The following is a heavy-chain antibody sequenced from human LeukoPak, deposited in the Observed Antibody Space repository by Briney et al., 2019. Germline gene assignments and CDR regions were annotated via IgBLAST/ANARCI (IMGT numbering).Heavy chain of an antibody. J-gene: IGHJ6*02. CDR3: AKVYVTSSGWYVGYYYGMDV. CDR2: ISYDGSNK. Sequence: GGSLRLSCAASGFTFSSYGMHWVRQAPGKGLEWVAVISYDGSNKYYAVSVKGRFTISRDNSKNTLYLQMNSLRAEDTAVYYCAKVYVTSSGWYVGYYYGMDVWGQGTTVTVSS. CDR1: GFTFSSYG. D-gene: IGHD6-19*01. V-gene: IGHV3-30*18.